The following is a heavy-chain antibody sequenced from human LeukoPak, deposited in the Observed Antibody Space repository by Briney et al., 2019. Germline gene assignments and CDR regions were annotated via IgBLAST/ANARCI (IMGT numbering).Heavy chain of an antibody. V-gene: IGHV3-7*03. CDR1: GFTFSSYW. D-gene: IGHD2/OR15-2a*01. CDR3: AVLEGLS. J-gene: IGHJ1*01. CDR2: IKQDGSEI. Sequence: GGSLRLSCAASGFTFSSYWMSWVRQAPGKGLEWVANIKQDGSEIFYAGPVKGRFTISRDNAKSSFSLQMNSLRVEDTAVYYCAVLEGLSWGQGTLVTVSS.